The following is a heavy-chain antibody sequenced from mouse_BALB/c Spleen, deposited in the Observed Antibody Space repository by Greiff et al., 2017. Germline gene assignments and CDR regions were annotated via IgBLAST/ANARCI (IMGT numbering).Heavy chain of an antibody. V-gene: IGHV1S81*02. D-gene: IGHD2-4*01. CDR2: INPSNGRT. Sequence: QVQLQQPGAELVKPGASVKLSCKASGYTFTSYWMHWVKQRPGQGLEWIGEINPSNGRTNYNEKFKSKATLTVDKSSSTAYMQLSSLTSEDSAVYYCARLRDYDEAYWGQGTLVTVSA. CDR3: ARLRDYDEAY. CDR1: GYTFTSYW. J-gene: IGHJ3*01.